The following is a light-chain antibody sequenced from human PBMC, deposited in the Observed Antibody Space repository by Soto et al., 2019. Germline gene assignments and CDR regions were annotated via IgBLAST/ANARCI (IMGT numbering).Light chain of an antibody. CDR3: GTWDSSLSADV. Sequence: QSVLTQPPSVSAAPGQKVTISCSRSSXNIENNYVSWYQQLPGTAPKLLIYDNNKRPSGIPDRFSGSKSGTSATLGITGLQTGDEADYYCGTWDSSLSADVFGTGTKVPGL. J-gene: IGLJ1*01. CDR1: SXNIENNY. V-gene: IGLV1-51*01. CDR2: DNN.